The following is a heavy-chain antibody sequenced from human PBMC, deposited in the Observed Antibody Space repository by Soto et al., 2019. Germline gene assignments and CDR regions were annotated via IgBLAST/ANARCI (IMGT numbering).Heavy chain of an antibody. V-gene: IGHV1-3*01. CDR1: GYTFTSYA. Sequence: ASVKVSCKASGYTFTSYAMHWVRQAPGQRLEWMGWINAGNGNTKYSQKFQGRVTITRDTSASTAYMELSSLRSEDTAVYYCAIGFRGGDADWFDPWGQGTLVTGSS. D-gene: IGHD2-21*02. J-gene: IGHJ5*02. CDR3: AIGFRGGDADWFDP. CDR2: INAGNGNT.